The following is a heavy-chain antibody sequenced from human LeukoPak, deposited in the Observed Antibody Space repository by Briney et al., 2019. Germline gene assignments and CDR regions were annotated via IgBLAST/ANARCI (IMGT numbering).Heavy chain of an antibody. CDR1: GFTFSSYG. CDR2: IWYDGSNK. V-gene: IGHV3-33*06. CDR3: AKVIRAMVIGFDY. Sequence: GGSLRLSCAASGFTFSSYGMHWVRQAPGKGLEWVAVIWYDGSNKYYADSVKGRFTISRDNSKNTLYLQMNSLRAEDTAVYYCAKVIRAMVIGFDYWGQGTLVTVSS. D-gene: IGHD5-18*01. J-gene: IGHJ4*02.